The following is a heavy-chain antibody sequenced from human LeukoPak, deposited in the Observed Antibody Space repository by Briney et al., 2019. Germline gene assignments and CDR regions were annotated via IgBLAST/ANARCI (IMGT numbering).Heavy chain of an antibody. V-gene: IGHV4-59*01. D-gene: IGHD3-22*01. Sequence: SETLSLTCTVSGGSISSYYWSWIRQPPGKGLEWIGYIYYSGSTNYNPSLKSRVTISVDTSKNQFSLKLSSVTAADTAVYYCARDLGNDSSGYYPSDAFDIWGQGTTVTVSS. CDR2: IYYSGST. CDR3: ARDLGNDSSGYYPSDAFDI. CDR1: GGSISSYY. J-gene: IGHJ3*02.